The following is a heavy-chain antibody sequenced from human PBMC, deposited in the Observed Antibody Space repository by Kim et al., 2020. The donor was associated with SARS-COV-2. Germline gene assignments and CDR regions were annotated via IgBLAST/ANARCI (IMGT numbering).Heavy chain of an antibody. D-gene: IGHD2-15*01. Sequence: SRVTISVATSKNQFSLKLSSVTAADTAVYYCARGGRRGIVVVVAANAFDYWGQGTLVTVSS. CDR3: ARGGRRGIVVVVAANAFDY. J-gene: IGHJ4*02. V-gene: IGHV4-34*01.